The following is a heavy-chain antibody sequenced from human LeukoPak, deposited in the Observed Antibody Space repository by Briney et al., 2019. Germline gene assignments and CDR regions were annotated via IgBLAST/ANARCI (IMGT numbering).Heavy chain of an antibody. CDR1: GFTFSSYA. D-gene: IGHD3-22*01. V-gene: IGHV3-23*01. CDR2: TSGSGGST. J-gene: IGHJ4*02. CDR3: AKDSAAYYYDSSGRMWRVLDY. Sequence: PGGSLRLSCAASGFTFSSYAMSWVRQAPGKGLEWVSATSGSGGSTYYADSVKGRFTISRDNSKNTLYLQMNSLKAEDTAVDYCAKDSAAYYYDSSGRMWRVLDYWGQGTLVTVSS.